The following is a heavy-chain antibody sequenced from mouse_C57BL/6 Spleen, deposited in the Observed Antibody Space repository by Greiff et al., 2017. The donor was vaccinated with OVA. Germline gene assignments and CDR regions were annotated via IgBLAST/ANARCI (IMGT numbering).Heavy chain of an antibody. CDR1: GFTFSSYA. CDR2: ISAGGSYT. V-gene: IGHV5-4*01. J-gene: IGHJ2*01. CDR3: ARFTTVVATFDY. D-gene: IGHD1-1*01. Sequence: VQLKESGGGLVKPGGSLKLSCAASGFTFSSYAMSWVRQTPEKRLEWVATISAGGSYTYYPDNVKGRFTISRDNAKNNLYLQMSHLKSEDTAMYYCARFTTVVATFDYWGQGTTLTVSS.